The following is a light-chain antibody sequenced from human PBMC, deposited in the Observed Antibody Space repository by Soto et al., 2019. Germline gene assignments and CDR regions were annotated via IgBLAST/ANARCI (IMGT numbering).Light chain of an antibody. CDR2: EAS. V-gene: IGKV1-5*03. Sequence: DIPMTQSPSTLSASVGDRVTITCRASQSISSWLAWYQQKPGKAPNLLIYEASRLESAVPSRFSGSGSGTEFTLTINSLQPDDFATYYCQQYSSYPETFGQGTKVEIK. J-gene: IGKJ1*01. CDR1: QSISSW. CDR3: QQYSSYPET.